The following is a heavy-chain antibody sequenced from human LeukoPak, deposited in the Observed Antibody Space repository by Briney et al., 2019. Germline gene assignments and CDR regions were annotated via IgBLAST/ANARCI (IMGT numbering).Heavy chain of an antibody. Sequence: ASETLSLTCTVSGGSISSGSYYWSWIRQPAGKGLEWIGRIYTSGSTNYNPSLKSRVTISVDTSKNQFSLKLSSVTAADTAVYYCARWAPSTSFDYWGQGTLVTVSS. CDR1: GGSISSGSYY. CDR2: IYTSGST. V-gene: IGHV4-61*02. J-gene: IGHJ4*02. CDR3: ARWAPSTSFDY. D-gene: IGHD2-2*01.